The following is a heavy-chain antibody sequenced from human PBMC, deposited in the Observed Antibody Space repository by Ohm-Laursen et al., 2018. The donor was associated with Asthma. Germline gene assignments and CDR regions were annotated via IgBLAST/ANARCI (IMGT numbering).Heavy chain of an antibody. J-gene: IGHJ5*02. V-gene: IGHV1-24*01. CDR2: FDPEDGET. Sequence: ASVKVSCKVSGYTLTELSMHWVRQAPGKGLEWMGGFDPEDGETIYAQKFQGRVTMTEDTSTDTAHMELSSLRSEDTAVYYCATTSIVARHWFDPWGQGTLVTVSS. CDR1: GYTLTELS. CDR3: ATTSIVARHWFDP. D-gene: IGHD6-6*01.